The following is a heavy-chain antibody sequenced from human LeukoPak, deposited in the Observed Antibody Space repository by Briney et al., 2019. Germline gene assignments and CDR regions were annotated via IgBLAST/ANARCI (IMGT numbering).Heavy chain of an antibody. CDR2: INHSGST. CDR1: GGSFSGYY. CDR3: ASWSYDILTGYPNWFDP. V-gene: IGHV4-34*01. J-gene: IGHJ5*02. D-gene: IGHD3-9*01. Sequence: NASETLSLTCAVYGGSFSGYYWSWIRQPPGKGLEWIGEINHSGSTNYNPSLKSRVTISVDTSKNQFSLKLSSVTAADTAVYYCASWSYDILTGYPNWFDPWGQGTLVTVSS.